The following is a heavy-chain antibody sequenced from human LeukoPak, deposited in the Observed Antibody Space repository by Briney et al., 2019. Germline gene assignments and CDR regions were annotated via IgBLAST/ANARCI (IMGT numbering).Heavy chain of an antibody. CDR1: GYSISSGYY. J-gene: IGHJ4*02. CDR3: ARIAMVRGVIKYYFDY. V-gene: IGHV4-38-2*02. CDR2: INHSGST. D-gene: IGHD3-10*01. Sequence: SETLSLTCTVSGYSISSGYYWGCIRQPPGKGLEWIGEINHSGSTNYNPSLKSRVTISVDTSKNQFSLKLSSVTAADTAVYYCARIAMVRGVIKYYFDYWGQGTLVTVSS.